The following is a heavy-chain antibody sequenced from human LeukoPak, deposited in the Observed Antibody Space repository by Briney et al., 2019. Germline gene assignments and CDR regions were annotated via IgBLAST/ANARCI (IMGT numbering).Heavy chain of an antibody. J-gene: IGHJ6*04. CDR2: INHSGST. V-gene: IGHV4-34*01. Sequence: SETLSLTCAVYGGSFSGYYWSWIRQPPGKGLEWIGEINHSGSTNYNPSLESRVTISVDTSKNQFSLKLSSVTAADTAVYYCARGLGGSGSYYNDGYYYYGMDVWGKGTTVTVSS. CDR3: ARGLGGSGSYYNDGYYYYGMDV. D-gene: IGHD3-10*01. CDR1: GGSFSGYY.